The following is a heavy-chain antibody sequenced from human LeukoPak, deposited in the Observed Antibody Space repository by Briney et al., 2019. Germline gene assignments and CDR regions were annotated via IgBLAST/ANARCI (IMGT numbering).Heavy chain of an antibody. Sequence: ASVKVSCKASGGTFSSYAISWVRQAPGQGLEWMGRIIPIFGTANYAQKFQGRVTITADKSTSTAYMELSSLRSEDTAVYYCARDRLHCGGHCDVPDYWGQGTLVTVSS. V-gene: IGHV1-69*06. J-gene: IGHJ4*02. CDR1: GGTFSSYA. D-gene: IGHD2-21*02. CDR2: IIPIFGTA. CDR3: ARDRLHCGGHCDVPDY.